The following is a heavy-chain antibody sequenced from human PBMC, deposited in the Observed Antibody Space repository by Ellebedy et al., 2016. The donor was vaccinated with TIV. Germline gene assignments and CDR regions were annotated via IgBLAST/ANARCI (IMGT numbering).Heavy chain of an antibody. D-gene: IGHD2-15*01. CDR1: GYTFTSYG. V-gene: IGHV1-18*01. CDR3: AREVGDCSGGSCYHSSWFDP. J-gene: IGHJ5*02. CDR2: ISAYNGNT. Sequence: ASVKVSXXASGYTFTSYGISWVRQAPGQGLEWMGWISAYNGNTNYAQKLQGRVTMTTDTSTSTAYMELRSLRSDDTAVYYCAREVGDCSGGSCYHSSWFDPWGQGTLVTVSS.